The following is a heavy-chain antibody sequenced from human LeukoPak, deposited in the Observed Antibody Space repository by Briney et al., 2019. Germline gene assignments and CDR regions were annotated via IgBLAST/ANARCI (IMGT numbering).Heavy chain of an antibody. V-gene: IGHV1-3*01. CDR2: INAGNGNT. Sequence: GASVEVSCKASGYTFTSYAMHWVRQAPGQRLEWMGWINAGNGNTKYSQKFQGRVTITRDTSASTAYMELSSLRSEDTAVYYCARGIAVAAHPIDYWGQGTLVTVSS. CDR1: GYTFTSYA. J-gene: IGHJ4*02. D-gene: IGHD6-19*01. CDR3: ARGIAVAAHPIDY.